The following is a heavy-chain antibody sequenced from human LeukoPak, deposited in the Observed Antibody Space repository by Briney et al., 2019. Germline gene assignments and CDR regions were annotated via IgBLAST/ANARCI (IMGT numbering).Heavy chain of an antibody. CDR1: GYSISSGYY. J-gene: IGHJ4*02. D-gene: IGHD6-13*01. V-gene: IGHV4-38-2*01. Sequence: PSETLSLTXAVSGYSISSGYYWGWIRQPPGKWLEWIESIYHSGSTYYNPSLKSRVTISVDTSKNQFSLKLSSVTAADTAVYYCARHPGKDIAAAGNFDYWGQGTLVTVSS. CDR2: IYHSGST. CDR3: ARHPGKDIAAAGNFDY.